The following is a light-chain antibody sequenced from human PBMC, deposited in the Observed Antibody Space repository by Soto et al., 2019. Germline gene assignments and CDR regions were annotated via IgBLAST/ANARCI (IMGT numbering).Light chain of an antibody. V-gene: IGLV1-40*01. Sequence: QSVLTQPPSGSGAPGQRGTISCTGGASNIGANYDVHWYQQLPGTAPKLLIYGTSNRPSGVPDRFSGSKSGTSASLAITGLQAEDEAHYFCQSYDFTLGAFWVFGGGTKLTVL. J-gene: IGLJ3*02. CDR1: ASNIGANYD. CDR2: GTS. CDR3: QSYDFTLGAFWV.